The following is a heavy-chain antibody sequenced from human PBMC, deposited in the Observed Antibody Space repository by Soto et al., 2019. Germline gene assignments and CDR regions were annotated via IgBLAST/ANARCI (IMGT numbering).Heavy chain of an antibody. V-gene: IGHV4-34*01. D-gene: IGHD1-1*01. CDR1: GGSFSAYQ. CDR3: ARGWRFDP. CDR2: IHHSGTT. Sequence: PSETLSLTCGVHGGSFSAYQWNWIRQSPGQGLEWIGEIHHSGTTKYNPSLESRINLSVDTSKKQFSLKMFSVTAADTAIYYCARGWRFDPWGQGTQVTVSS. J-gene: IGHJ5*02.